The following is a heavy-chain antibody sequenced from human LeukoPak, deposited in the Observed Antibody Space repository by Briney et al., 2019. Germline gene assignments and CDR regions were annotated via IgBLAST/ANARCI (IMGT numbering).Heavy chain of an antibody. D-gene: IGHD1-14*01. Sequence: ASVKVSCKASGYTFTGYYIHWVRQAPGPGLDWMACINPNNGVTNYAPKFQGRATVTRDTSVNTAYMELSSLTSDDTAVYYCTKTTTAYIGSLDYWGRGTLVTVSS. CDR2: INPNNGVT. V-gene: IGHV1-2*02. J-gene: IGHJ4*02. CDR3: TKTTTAYIGSLDY. CDR1: GYTFTGYY.